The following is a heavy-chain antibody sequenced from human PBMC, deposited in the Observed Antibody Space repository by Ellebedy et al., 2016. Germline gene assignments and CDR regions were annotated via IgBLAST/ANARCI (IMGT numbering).Heavy chain of an antibody. J-gene: IGHJ3*02. CDR3: AKWFEDFSAFDI. CDR1: GAPINIYY. CDR2: VYYRGTS. Sequence: SETLSLTCSVSGAPINIYYWNWSRQPPGKGLEWIGYVYYRGTSDYNTSLRGRVSMSVDASKSRFSLNLTSVTAADTAVYYCAKWFEDFSAFDIWGQGIPVTVSS. V-gene: IGHV4-59*01. D-gene: IGHD3-10*01.